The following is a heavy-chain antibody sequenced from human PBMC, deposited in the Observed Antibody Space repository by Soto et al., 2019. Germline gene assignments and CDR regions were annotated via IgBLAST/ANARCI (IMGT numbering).Heavy chain of an antibody. Sequence: ASVKVSCKASGGTFSSYAISWVRQAPGQGLEWMGGIIPIFGTANYAQKFQGRVTITADESTSTAYMELSSLRSEDTAVYYCARGDYDFWSGYYTRFDYYYGMDVWGQGTTVTVSS. CDR1: GGTFSSYA. J-gene: IGHJ6*02. CDR3: ARGDYDFWSGYYTRFDYYYGMDV. CDR2: IIPIFGTA. V-gene: IGHV1-69*13. D-gene: IGHD3-3*01.